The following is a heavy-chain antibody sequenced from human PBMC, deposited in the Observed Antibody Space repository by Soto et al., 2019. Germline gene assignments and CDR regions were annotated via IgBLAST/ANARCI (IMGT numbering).Heavy chain of an antibody. Sequence: GESLKISCKGSGYSFTSYWIGWVRQMPGKGLEWMGIIYPGDSDTRYSPSFQGQVTISADKSISTAYLQWSSLKASDTAMYYCAIWFGFSYYVFWSGLPDDVFDIGGQGKMVTVSS. CDR3: AIWFGFSYYVFWSGLPDDVFDI. J-gene: IGHJ3*02. CDR1: GYSFTSYW. V-gene: IGHV5-51*01. D-gene: IGHD3-3*01. CDR2: IYPGDSDT.